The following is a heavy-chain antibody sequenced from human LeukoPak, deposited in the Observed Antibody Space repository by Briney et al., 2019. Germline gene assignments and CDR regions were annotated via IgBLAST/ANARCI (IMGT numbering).Heavy chain of an antibody. CDR3: TRDLVGDYYFMDG. V-gene: IGHV1-46*03. D-gene: IGHD3-3*01. Sequence: AASVKVSXKASGYTFTDYYMHWVRQAPGQGLEWMGVINPSGGNTRYAQKIQGRVTMTRDTSTSTVYMELSSLRSEDTAVYFCTRDLVGDYYFMDGWGEGTTVTVS. CDR2: INPSGGNT. J-gene: IGHJ6*03. CDR1: GYTFTDYY.